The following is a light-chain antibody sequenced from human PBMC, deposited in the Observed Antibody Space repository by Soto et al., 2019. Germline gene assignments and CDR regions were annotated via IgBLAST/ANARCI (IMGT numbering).Light chain of an antibody. J-gene: IGKJ1*01. CDR3: QQYGSSPWT. Sequence: EMLLTQSPGTLSLSPGEGATLACRTRQSVSSSYLAWYQQKPGQAPRLLIYGASSRATGVPDRFSGRGAGTDVTLTISRLEPEDFAVYYCQQYGSSPWTFGQGTKVDIK. V-gene: IGKV3-20*01. CDR2: GAS. CDR1: QSVSSSY.